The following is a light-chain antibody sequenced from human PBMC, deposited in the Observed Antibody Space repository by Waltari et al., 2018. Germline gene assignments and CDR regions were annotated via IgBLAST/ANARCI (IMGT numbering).Light chain of an antibody. J-gene: IGKJ2*01. CDR1: QNVLYNSNNKNY. CDR2: WAS. Sequence: DIVMTQSPDSLAVSLGERATINCKSSQNVLYNSNNKNYLAWYQQKPGQPPKLLIYWASTREPGVPDRFSGSGSGTDFTLTISSLQAEDVAVYYCQQYYITPPTFGQGTKLEIK. CDR3: QQYYITPPT. V-gene: IGKV4-1*01.